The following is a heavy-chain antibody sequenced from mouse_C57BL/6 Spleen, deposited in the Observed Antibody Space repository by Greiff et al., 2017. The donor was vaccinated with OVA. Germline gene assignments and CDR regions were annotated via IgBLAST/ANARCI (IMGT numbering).Heavy chain of an antibody. CDR1: GYTFTSYW. V-gene: IGHV1-50*01. Sequence: QVQLKQPGAELVKPGASVKLSCKASGYTFTSYWMQWVKQRPGQGLEWIGEIDPSDSYTNYNQKFKGKATLTVDTSSSTAYMQLSSLTSEDSAVYYCARRNGYYGFAYWGQGTLVTVSA. J-gene: IGHJ3*01. CDR3: ARRNGYYGFAY. CDR2: IDPSDSYT. D-gene: IGHD2-3*01.